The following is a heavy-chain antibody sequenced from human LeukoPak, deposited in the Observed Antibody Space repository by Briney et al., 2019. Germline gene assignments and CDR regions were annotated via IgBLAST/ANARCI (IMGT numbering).Heavy chain of an antibody. Sequence: GGSLRLSCAASGFTVSSNYMGWVRQAPGKGLEWVSSIYSGGSTYYADSVKGRFTISRDNSKNTVYLQMNSLRAEDTAVYFCARVRLDRSERNLDAFENWGQGTMVTVSS. V-gene: IGHV3-53*01. CDR2: IYSGGST. D-gene: IGHD1-14*01. J-gene: IGHJ3*02. CDR1: GFTVSSNY. CDR3: ARVRLDRSERNLDAFEN.